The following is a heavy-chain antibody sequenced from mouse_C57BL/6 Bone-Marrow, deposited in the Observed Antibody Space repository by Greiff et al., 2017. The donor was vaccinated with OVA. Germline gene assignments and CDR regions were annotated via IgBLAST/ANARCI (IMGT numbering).Heavy chain of an antibody. V-gene: IGHV1-50*01. CDR2: IDPCDSYT. J-gene: IGHJ3*01. CDR3: ASAVFAY. Sequence: QVQLKQPGAELVKPGASVKLSCKASGYTFTSYWMQWVKQRPGQGLEWIGEIDPCDSYTNYNQKFKGKATLTVDTSSSTAYMQLSSLTSEDSAVYYCASAVFAYWGQGTLVTVSA. CDR1: GYTFTSYW.